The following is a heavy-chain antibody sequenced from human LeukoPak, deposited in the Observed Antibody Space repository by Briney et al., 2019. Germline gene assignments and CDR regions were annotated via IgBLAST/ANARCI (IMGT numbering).Heavy chain of an antibody. CDR3: ARYTGDLKTFDI. CDR1: GGSISSGSYY. J-gene: IGHJ3*02. D-gene: IGHD7-27*01. CDR2: IYTSGST. Sequence: PSQTLSLTCTVSGGSISSGSYYCSWIRQPPGKGLEWIGRIYTSGSTNYNPSLKSRVTISVDTSKNQFSLKLSSVTAADTAVYYCARYTGDLKTFDIWGQGTMVTVSS. V-gene: IGHV4-61*02.